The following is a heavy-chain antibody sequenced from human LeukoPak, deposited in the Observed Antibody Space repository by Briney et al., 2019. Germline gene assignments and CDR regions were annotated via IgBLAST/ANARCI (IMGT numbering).Heavy chain of an antibody. CDR3: LLPNLHYYYYYMDA. CDR2: IRSKANSYAT. J-gene: IGHJ6*03. Sequence: PGGSLRLSCAASGFTFSGSAMHWVRQASGKGLEWVGRIRSKANSYATAYAASVKGRFTISRDDSKNTAYLQMNSLKTEDTAVYYCLLPNLHYYYYYMDAWGKGTTVTVSS. CDR1: GFTFSGSA. V-gene: IGHV3-73*01.